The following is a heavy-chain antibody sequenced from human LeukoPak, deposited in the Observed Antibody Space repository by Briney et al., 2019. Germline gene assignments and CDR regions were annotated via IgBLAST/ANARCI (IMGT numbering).Heavy chain of an antibody. V-gene: IGHV1-2*02. Sequence: ASVKVSCKASGYTFTGYYMHWVRQAPGQGLEWMGWINPNSGGTNYAQKSQGRVTMTRDTSISTAYMELSRLRSDDTAVYYCARGPDTYYYGSGSYYYWGQGTLVTVSS. CDR3: ARGPDTYYYGSGSYYY. D-gene: IGHD3-10*01. J-gene: IGHJ4*02. CDR2: INPNSGGT. CDR1: GYTFTGYY.